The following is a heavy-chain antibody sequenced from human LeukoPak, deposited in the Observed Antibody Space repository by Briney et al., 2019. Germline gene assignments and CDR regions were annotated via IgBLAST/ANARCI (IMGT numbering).Heavy chain of an antibody. V-gene: IGHV1-2*02. Sequence: VASVCVSRKASVFSFTGYYVQWLRQAPGQGLEWVGWMYFNSGATRYAPKFQGRVTLTRDTSISTAYMELSSLRTDDTAMYYCAREGSSGQDWYAFDVWGQETLVTVPS. CDR2: MYFNSGAT. D-gene: IGHD5-12*01. J-gene: IGHJ3*01. CDR3: AREGSSGQDWYAFDV. CDR1: VFSFTGYY.